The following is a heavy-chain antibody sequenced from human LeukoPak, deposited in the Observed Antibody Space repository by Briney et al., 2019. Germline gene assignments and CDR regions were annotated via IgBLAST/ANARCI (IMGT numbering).Heavy chain of an antibody. V-gene: IGHV3-53*01. CDR1: GFTVSSNY. J-gene: IGHJ4*02. Sequence: GGSLRLSCAASGFTVSSNYMSWVRQAPGKGLEWVSVISSAGNTYYADSVKGRFTISRDNSKNTLYLQMNSLRSEDTAVYYCASVGYSGYDRAFDYWGQGTLVTVSS. CDR2: ISSAGNT. D-gene: IGHD5-12*01. CDR3: ASVGYSGYDRAFDY.